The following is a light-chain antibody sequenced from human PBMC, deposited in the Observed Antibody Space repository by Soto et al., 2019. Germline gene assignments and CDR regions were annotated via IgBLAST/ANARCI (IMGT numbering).Light chain of an antibody. V-gene: IGKV3-20*01. CDR1: QTLSSNY. J-gene: IGKJ5*01. CDR3: QHYDHPPA. CDR2: RAS. Sequence: EIVLTQSPGTLSLSPGERATLSCRASQTLSSNYLAWYQQKPGQAPRLLIFRASIRATGIPDRFSGSGSGTDFTLTITRLEPEDFAVYYCQHYDHPPAFGQGTRLEIK.